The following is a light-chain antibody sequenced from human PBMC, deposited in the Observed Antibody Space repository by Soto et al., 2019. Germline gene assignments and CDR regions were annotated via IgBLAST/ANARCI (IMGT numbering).Light chain of an antibody. CDR2: GAS. CDR1: QRVSSN. Sequence: EIMMTQSPVTLSVSPGERATLSCRASQRVSSNLAWYQQKPGQAPRLLIYGASTRATGIPARFSGSGSGTEFTLTISSLQSEDFAVYYCQQYNTWPTFGQGTKVEIK. V-gene: IGKV3-15*01. J-gene: IGKJ1*01. CDR3: QQYNTWPT.